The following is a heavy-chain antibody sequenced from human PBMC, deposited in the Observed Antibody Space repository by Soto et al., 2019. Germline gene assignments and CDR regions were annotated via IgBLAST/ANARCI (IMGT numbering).Heavy chain of an antibody. CDR2: IYSGGST. J-gene: IGHJ6*02. D-gene: IGHD3-22*01. Sequence: PGGSLRLSCAASGFTVSSNYMSWVRPAPGKGLEWVSVIYSGGSTYYADSVKGRFTISRDNSKNTLYLQMNSLRAEDTAVYYCARFGRAYDSSGYYSVHYGMDVWGQGTTVTVSS. CDR1: GFTVSSNY. V-gene: IGHV3-53*01. CDR3: ARFGRAYDSSGYYSVHYGMDV.